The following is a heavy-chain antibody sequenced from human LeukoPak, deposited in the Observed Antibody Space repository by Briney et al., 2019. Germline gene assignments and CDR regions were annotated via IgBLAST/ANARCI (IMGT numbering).Heavy chain of an antibody. D-gene: IGHD2-2*01. CDR1: GFTFDDYG. Sequence: GGSLRLSCAASGFTFDDYGMSWVRQAPGKGLEWVSGINWNGGSTGYADSVKGRFTISRDNAKNSLYLQMNSLRAEDTALYYCARGGDRYCSSTNCYDVYWGQGTLVTVSS. V-gene: IGHV3-20*04. J-gene: IGHJ4*02. CDR3: ARGGDRYCSSTNCYDVY. CDR2: INWNGGST.